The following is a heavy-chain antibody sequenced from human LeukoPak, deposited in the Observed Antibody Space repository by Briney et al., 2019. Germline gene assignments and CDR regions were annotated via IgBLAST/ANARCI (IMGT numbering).Heavy chain of an antibody. J-gene: IGHJ6*02. D-gene: IGHD6-13*01. V-gene: IGHV3-30*19. CDR2: ISYDGSNK. Sequence: PGGSLRLSCAASGFTFSNYGFHWVRQAPGHGLEWLAVISYDGSNKYYADSVKGRFTISRDNSKNTLYLQMNSLRAEDTAVYYCARDIGYSSSWYLYYYYGMDVWGQGTTVTVSS. CDR3: ARDIGYSSSWYLYYYYGMDV. CDR1: GFTFSNYG.